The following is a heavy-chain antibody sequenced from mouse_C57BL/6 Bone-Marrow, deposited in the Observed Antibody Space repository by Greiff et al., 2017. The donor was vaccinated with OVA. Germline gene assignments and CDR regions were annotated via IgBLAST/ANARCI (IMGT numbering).Heavy chain of an antibody. CDR3: ARRITTVVGAMDY. V-gene: IGHV1-50*01. CDR1: GYTFTSYW. CDR2: IDPSDSYT. J-gene: IGHJ4*01. Sequence: KESCKASGYTFTSYWMQWVKQRPGQGLEWIGEIDPSDSYTNYNQKFKGKATLTVDTSSSTAYMQLSSLTSEDSAVYYCARRITTVVGAMDYWGQGTSVTVSS. D-gene: IGHD1-1*01.